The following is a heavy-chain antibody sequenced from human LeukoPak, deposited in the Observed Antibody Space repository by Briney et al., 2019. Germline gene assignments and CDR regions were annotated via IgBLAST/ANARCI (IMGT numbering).Heavy chain of an antibody. CDR3: ASLYSGYSYYYYYMDV. CDR1: GFTFNSYW. Sequence: GGSLRLSCAASGFTFNSYWMRWVRQAPGKGLEWVAYISQDGSKKYYVDSVKGRFTISRDNSKNTLCLQMNSLRAEDTAVYYCASLYSGYSYYYYYMDVWGKGTTVTVSS. CDR2: ISQDGSKK. V-gene: IGHV3-7*01. J-gene: IGHJ6*03. D-gene: IGHD5-12*01.